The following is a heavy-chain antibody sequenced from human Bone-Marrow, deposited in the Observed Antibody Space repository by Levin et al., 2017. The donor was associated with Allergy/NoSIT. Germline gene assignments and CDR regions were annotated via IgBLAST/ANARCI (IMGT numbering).Heavy chain of an antibody. CDR1: GASVSTGSYY. V-gene: IGHV4-61*01. Sequence: HSQTLSLTCTVSGASVSTGSYYWSWIRQPPGKGLEWIGYIYYSGSTNYNPSLKSRVTISVDTSKNQFSLKLSSVTAADTAVYYCARERDELLWFGEPSGGLDVWGQGTTVTVSS. CDR3: ARERDELLWFGEPSGGLDV. CDR2: IYYSGST. J-gene: IGHJ6*02. D-gene: IGHD3-10*01.